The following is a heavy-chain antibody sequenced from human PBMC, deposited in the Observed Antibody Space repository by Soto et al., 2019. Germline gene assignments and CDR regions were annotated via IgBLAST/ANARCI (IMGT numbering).Heavy chain of an antibody. CDR3: AKDHLGATNYFDY. CDR2: ISYDGSNK. Sequence: QVQMVESGGGVVQPGRSLRLSCAASGFTFSSYGMHWVRQAPGKGLEWVAVISYDGSNKYYADSVKGRFTLSRDNSKNTLYLQMNSLRAEDTAVYYCAKDHLGATNYFDYWGQGTLVTVSS. D-gene: IGHD3-10*01. CDR1: GFTFSSYG. J-gene: IGHJ4*02. V-gene: IGHV3-30*18.